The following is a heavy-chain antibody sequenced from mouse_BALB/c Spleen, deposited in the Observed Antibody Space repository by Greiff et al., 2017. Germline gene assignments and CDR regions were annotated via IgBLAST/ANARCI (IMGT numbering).Heavy chain of an antibody. V-gene: IGHV5-6-3*01. CDR3: ARDYYGSRAY. D-gene: IGHD1-1*01. J-gene: IGHJ2*01. Sequence: EVQVVESGGGLVQPGGSLKLSCAASGFTFSSYGMSWVRQTPDKRLELVATINSNGGSTCYPDSVKGRFTISRDNAKNTLYLQMSSLKSEDTAMYYCARDYYGSRAYWGQGTTLTVSS. CDR2: INSNGGST. CDR1: GFTFSSYG.